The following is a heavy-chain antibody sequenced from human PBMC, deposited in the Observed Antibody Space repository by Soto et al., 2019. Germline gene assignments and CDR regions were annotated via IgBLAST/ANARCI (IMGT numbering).Heavy chain of an antibody. CDR2: IYPGDSDT. J-gene: IGHJ5*02. V-gene: IGHV5-51*01. D-gene: IGHD3-22*01. CDR1: GYSFTSYW. Sequence: GESLKISCKGSGYSFTSYWIGWVRQMPGKGLEWMGIIYPGDSDTRCSPSFQGQVTISADKSISTAYLQWSSLKASDTAMYYCARQPVDYYDSSGYYSYFDPWGQGPLVTVSS. CDR3: ARQPVDYYDSSGYYSYFDP.